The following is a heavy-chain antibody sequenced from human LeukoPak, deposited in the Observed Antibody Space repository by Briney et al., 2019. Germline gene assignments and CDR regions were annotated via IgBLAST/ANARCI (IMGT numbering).Heavy chain of an antibody. V-gene: IGHV4-39*01. Sequence: WVRQAPGKGLEWIGSIYYSGSTYYNPSLKSRVTISVDTSKNQFSLKLSSVTAADTAVYYCARLVIAAAGNWFDPWGQGTLVTVSS. D-gene: IGHD6-13*01. J-gene: IGHJ5*02. CDR3: ARLVIAAAGNWFDP. CDR2: IYYSGST.